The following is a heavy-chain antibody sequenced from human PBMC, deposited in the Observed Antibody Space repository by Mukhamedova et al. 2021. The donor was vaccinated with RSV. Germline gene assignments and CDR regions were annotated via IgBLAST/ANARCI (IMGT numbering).Heavy chain of an antibody. D-gene: IGHD6-25*01. CDR2: VWYDGSKE. CDR3: VRTAATDWFFDL. V-gene: IGHV3-33*01. J-gene: IGHJ2*01. Sequence: QAPGKGLEWVAVVWYDGSKEYYTESVKGRFTVSRDTSKNTLYLLMTSPNAEDTAVYYCVRTAATDWFFDLWGRGTLVTVSS.